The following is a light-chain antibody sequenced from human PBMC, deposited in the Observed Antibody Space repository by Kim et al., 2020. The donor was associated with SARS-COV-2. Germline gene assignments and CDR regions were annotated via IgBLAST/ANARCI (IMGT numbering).Light chain of an antibody. CDR1: QSISSY. CDR3: QQSYSNPPWT. Sequence: DIQMTQSPSSLSASVGDRVTITCRASQSISSYLNWYQQKPGKAPKLLIYATSSLQSGVPSRFSGSGYGTDFTLTISSLQPEDFATYHCQQSYSNPPWTFGQGTKVDIK. CDR2: ATS. J-gene: IGKJ1*01. V-gene: IGKV1-39*01.